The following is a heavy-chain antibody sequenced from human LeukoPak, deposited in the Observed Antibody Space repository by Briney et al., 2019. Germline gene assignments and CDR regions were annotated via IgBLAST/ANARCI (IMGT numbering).Heavy chain of an antibody. CDR1: GFTFSSYW. D-gene: IGHD3-10*01. Sequence: GGSLRLSCAASGFTFSSYWMSWVRQAPGGGLEWVANIKQDGSERYYVDSVKGRFTISRDNAKNSLYLQMNSLRVEDTAVYYCARAEGSGSSFDYWGQGTLVTVSS. CDR2: IKQDGSER. CDR3: ARAEGSGSSFDY. V-gene: IGHV3-7*02. J-gene: IGHJ4*02.